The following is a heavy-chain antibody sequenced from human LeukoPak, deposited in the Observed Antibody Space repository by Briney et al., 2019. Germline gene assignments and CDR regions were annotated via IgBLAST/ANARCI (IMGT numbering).Heavy chain of an antibody. CDR3: ARDLDRPGYSYGLGY. CDR1: GGSISSYY. Sequence: SETLSLTCTVSGGSISSYYWSWIRQPAGKGLEWIGRIYTGGSTNYNPSLKSRVTMSVDTSKNQFSLKLSSVTAADTAVYYCARDLDRPGYSYGLGYWGQGTLVTVSS. D-gene: IGHD5-18*01. J-gene: IGHJ4*02. CDR2: IYTGGST. V-gene: IGHV4-4*07.